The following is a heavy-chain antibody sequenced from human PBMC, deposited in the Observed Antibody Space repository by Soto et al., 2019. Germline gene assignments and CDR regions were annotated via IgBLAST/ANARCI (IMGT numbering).Heavy chain of an antibody. Sequence: QVQLVQSGAEVKKPGASVKVSCKASGYTFTSYGISWVRQAPGQGLEWMGWISAYNGNTNYAQKLQGRVTMTTDTSTSTAYMELRSLRSDETAVYYCARSGYSSSSDRTYYYYGMDVWGQGTTVTVSS. V-gene: IGHV1-18*01. D-gene: IGHD6-6*01. CDR3: ARSGYSSSSDRTYYYYGMDV. CDR2: ISAYNGNT. J-gene: IGHJ6*02. CDR1: GYTFTSYG.